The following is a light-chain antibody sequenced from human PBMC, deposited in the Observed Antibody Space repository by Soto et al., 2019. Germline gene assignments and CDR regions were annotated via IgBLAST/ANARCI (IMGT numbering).Light chain of an antibody. CDR2: AAY. V-gene: IGKV1-8*01. CDR3: QQSYSSPYT. Sequence: AIRMTQSPSSLSASTGDRVTITCRASQGISSYLAWYQQKPGKAPKLLIYAAYNLQSGVPSRFSGSGSGTDFTLTISCLQSEDFATYYCQQSYSSPYTFGQGTKVEIK. CDR1: QGISSY. J-gene: IGKJ2*01.